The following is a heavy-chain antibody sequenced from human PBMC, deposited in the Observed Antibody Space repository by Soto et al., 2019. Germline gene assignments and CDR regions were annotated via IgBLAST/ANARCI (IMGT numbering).Heavy chain of an antibody. CDR2: IYCGDSET. Sequence: PGESLKISCKGSGYSFINYWTGWVRQMPGKGLEWMGIIYCGDSETRYSPSFQGQVTISADKSISTAYLQWSSLKASDTAMYYCARLRYGDFYYAMDVWGQGTTVTVSS. CDR3: ARLRYGDFYYAMDV. CDR1: GYSFINYW. J-gene: IGHJ6*02. V-gene: IGHV5-51*01. D-gene: IGHD4-17*01.